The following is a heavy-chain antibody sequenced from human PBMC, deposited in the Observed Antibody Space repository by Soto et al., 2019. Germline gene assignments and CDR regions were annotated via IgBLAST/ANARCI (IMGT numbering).Heavy chain of an antibody. Sequence: QVQLQESGPGLVKPSQTLSLTCTVSGVSISSGGYYWSWIRQHPGKGLEWIGYIYYSGSTYYNLSLKIRVTISVDTSKNQFSRKLSAVTAADTAVYYCAIRGWRAAAGPEYYYYGMDVWGQGTTVTVSS. CDR3: AIRGWRAAAGPEYYYYGMDV. V-gene: IGHV4-31*03. CDR2: IYYSGST. CDR1: GVSISSGGYY. J-gene: IGHJ6*02. D-gene: IGHD6-13*01.